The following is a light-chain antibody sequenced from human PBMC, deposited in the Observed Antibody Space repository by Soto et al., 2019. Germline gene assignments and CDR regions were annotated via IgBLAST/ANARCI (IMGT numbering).Light chain of an antibody. CDR2: EGS. V-gene: IGLV2-23*01. CDR3: CSYAGSSTYVV. J-gene: IGLJ2*01. CDR1: SSDVGNYNL. Sequence: QSALTQPASVSGSPGQSITISCTGTSSDVGNYNLVSWYQQRPGKAPKLIIYEGSKRPSGVSNRFSGSKSGNTASLTISGLQAEDEADYYCCSYAGSSTYVVFGGGTKLTVL.